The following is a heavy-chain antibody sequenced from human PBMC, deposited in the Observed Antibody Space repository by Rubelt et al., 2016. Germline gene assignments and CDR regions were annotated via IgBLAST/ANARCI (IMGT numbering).Heavy chain of an antibody. CDR3: ASSPLWFGELLLRFDP. Sequence: QLQLQESGPGLVKPSETLSLTCTVSGGSISSSSYYWGWIRQPPGKGLEWIGSIYYSGSTYYNPSLKGRVTISVDTSRNQFSRKLSSVTAADTAVYYCASSPLWFGELLLRFDPWGQGTLVTVSS. V-gene: IGHV4-39*07. CDR1: GGSISSSSYY. CDR2: IYYSGST. D-gene: IGHD3-10*01. J-gene: IGHJ5*02.